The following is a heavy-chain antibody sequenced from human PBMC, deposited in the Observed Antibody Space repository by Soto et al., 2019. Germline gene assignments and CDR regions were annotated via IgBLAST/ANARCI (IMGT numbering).Heavy chain of an antibody. J-gene: IGHJ6*02. CDR1: GFTFSSYA. CDR3: AREWSSSSFPADYYYYGMDV. CDR2: ISYDGGNK. Sequence: QVQLVESGGGVVQPGRSLRLSCAASGFTFSSYAMHWVRQAPGKGLEWVAVISYDGGNKYYADSVKGRFTISRDNSKNTLYLQMNSLRAEDTAVYYCAREWSSSSFPADYYYYGMDVWGQGTTVTVSS. V-gene: IGHV3-30-3*01. D-gene: IGHD6-6*01.